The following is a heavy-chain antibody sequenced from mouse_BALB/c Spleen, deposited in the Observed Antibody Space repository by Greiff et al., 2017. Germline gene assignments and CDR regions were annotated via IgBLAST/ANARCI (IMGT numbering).Heavy chain of an antibody. Sequence: DVKLQESGTVLARPGASVKMSCKASGYTFTSYWMHWVKQRPGQGLEWIGAIYPGNSDTSYNQKVKGKAKLTAVTSTSTAYMELSSLTNEDSAVYYCTRSGYEGAMDYWGQGTSVTVSS. CDR2: IYPGNSDT. J-gene: IGHJ4*01. V-gene: IGHV1-5*01. D-gene: IGHD2-10*02. CDR3: TRSGYEGAMDY. CDR1: GYTFTSYW.